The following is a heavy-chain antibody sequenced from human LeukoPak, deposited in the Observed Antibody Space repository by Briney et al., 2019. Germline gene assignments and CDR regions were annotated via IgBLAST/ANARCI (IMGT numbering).Heavy chain of an antibody. CDR1: GFTFDDYA. J-gene: IGHJ1*01. CDR3: AKDEDVNSSRRGLWLSRFGSNNLFQH. D-gene: IGHD6-19*01. V-gene: IGHV3-9*01. Sequence: GRSLRLSRAASGFTFDDYAMHWVRQAPGKGLEWVSGISWNSGSIGYADSVEGRFTISRDNAKNSLYLQMNSLRAEDTALYYCAKDEDVNSSRRGLWLSRFGSNNLFQHWGQGTLVTVSS. CDR2: ISWNSGSI.